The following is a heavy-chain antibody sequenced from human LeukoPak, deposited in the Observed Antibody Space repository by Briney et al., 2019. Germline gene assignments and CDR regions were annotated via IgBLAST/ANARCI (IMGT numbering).Heavy chain of an antibody. V-gene: IGHV1-69*06. J-gene: IGHJ6*04. CDR2: IIPIFGTA. CDR1: GGTFSSYA. D-gene: IGHD1-1*01. CDR3: ARGPRTTGTTYYYYGMDV. Sequence: ASVKVSCKASGGTFSSYAISWVRQAPGQGLEWMGGIIPIFGTANYAQKFQGRVTITADKSTSTAYMELSSLRSEDTAVYCCARGPRTTGTTYYYYGMDVWGKGTTVTVSS.